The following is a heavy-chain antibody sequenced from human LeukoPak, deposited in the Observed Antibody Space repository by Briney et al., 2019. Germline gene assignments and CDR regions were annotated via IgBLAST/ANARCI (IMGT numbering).Heavy chain of an antibody. CDR2: IFYSGST. CDR3: ARRGDTGPGNDFDY. V-gene: IGHV4-39*01. CDR1: GGSISSSSYY. Sequence: SETLSLTCTVSGGSISSSSYYWGWIRQPPGKGLEWIGSIFYSGSTYYNPSLKSRVTISVDTSKNQFSLKLSSVTAADTAVYYCARRGDTGPGNDFDYWGQGTLVTVSS. J-gene: IGHJ4*02. D-gene: IGHD5-18*01.